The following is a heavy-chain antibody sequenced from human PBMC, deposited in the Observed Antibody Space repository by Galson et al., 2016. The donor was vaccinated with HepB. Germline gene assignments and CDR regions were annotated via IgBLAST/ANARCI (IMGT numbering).Heavy chain of an antibody. J-gene: IGHJ4*02. CDR1: GDSVSSISAT. V-gene: IGHV6-1*01. CDR3: ARAMSSSWYVLDY. D-gene: IGHD6-13*01. CDR2: TFYRSQWYK. Sequence: CAISGDSVSSISATWNWIRQSPSRGLEWLGRTFYRSQWYKDYASSVKSRITVNADTSRNQFTLQLNSVTPEDAALYFCARAMSSSWYVLDYWGQGTLVAVSS.